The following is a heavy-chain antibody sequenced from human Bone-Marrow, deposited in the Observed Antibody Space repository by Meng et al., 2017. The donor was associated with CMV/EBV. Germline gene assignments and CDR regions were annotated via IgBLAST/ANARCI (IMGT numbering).Heavy chain of an antibody. CDR3: ARGKGSTPRSKLLGSRRARDQYYGMDV. Sequence: GSLRLSCAVSGRSFNSYYRNWIRQPPGKGLEWIGAVSHSGNANYNPSLKSRVTISVDTSKTQFSVKFTSVTAADTAVYYCARGKGSTPRSKLLGSRRARDQYYGMDVWGQGTTVTVSS. CDR2: VSHSGNA. CDR1: GRSFNSYY. D-gene: IGHD2-2*01. V-gene: IGHV4-34*01. J-gene: IGHJ6*02.